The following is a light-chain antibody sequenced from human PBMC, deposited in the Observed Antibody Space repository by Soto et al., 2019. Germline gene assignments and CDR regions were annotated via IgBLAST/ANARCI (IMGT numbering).Light chain of an antibody. Sequence: DIQMTQSPSTLSASVGDRVTITCRAGEGMEGWLAWHQQKPGRAPKLLISKASSLESGVPSRFSGSGFGTEFTLTISSLQPDDFATYYCQQYNSYRAFGQGTKVEI. J-gene: IGKJ1*01. CDR1: EGMEGW. V-gene: IGKV1-5*03. CDR3: QQYNSYRA. CDR2: KAS.